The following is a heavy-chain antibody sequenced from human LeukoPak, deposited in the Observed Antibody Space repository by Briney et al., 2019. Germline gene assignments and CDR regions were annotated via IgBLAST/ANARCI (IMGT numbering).Heavy chain of an antibody. V-gene: IGHV4-59*11. CDR1: GGSISNHN. CDR3: ARECYYDSSFSFDI. D-gene: IGHD3-22*01. Sequence: SESLSLTCTLSGGSISNHNWSWARPPPGRRVGKIGYLYYSGSTKYNPSLESRVTISVDTSKNLFSLKLSIVTAADTAMYYCARECYYDSSFSFDIWGQGTMVTVSS. CDR2: LYYSGST. J-gene: IGHJ3*02.